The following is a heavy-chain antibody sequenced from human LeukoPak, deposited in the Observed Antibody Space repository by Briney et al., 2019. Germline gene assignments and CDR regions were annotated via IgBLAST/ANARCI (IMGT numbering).Heavy chain of an antibody. V-gene: IGHV3-30-3*01. D-gene: IGHD6-6*01. J-gene: IGHJ4*02. CDR2: TSYDGSSK. Sequence: GGSLRLSCAASGFIFSNYALHWVRKAPGKGLGWVAVTSYDGSSKYYVDSVKGRFTISRDNAKNTVYLQMNNLRVDDTAMYYCVGTIASRGSEYWGQGALVTVSS. CDR3: VGTIASRGSEY. CDR1: GFIFSNYA.